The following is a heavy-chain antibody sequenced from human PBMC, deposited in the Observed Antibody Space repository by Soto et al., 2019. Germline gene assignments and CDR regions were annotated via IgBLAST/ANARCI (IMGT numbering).Heavy chain of an antibody. CDR1: GGTFSSYS. J-gene: IGHJ4*02. CDR2: IIPIFGRA. V-gene: IGHV1-69*01. CDR3: AGAKYYYDSSGYELLYYFDY. D-gene: IGHD3-22*01. Sequence: QVQLVQSGAEVKKPGSSVKVSCKASGGTFSSYSISWVRQAPGQGLEWMGGIIPIFGRANYAQKFQGRVTITAEESTSTAYMESSSLRSEDTAVYYCAGAKYYYDSSGYELLYYFDYWGQGTLVTVSS.